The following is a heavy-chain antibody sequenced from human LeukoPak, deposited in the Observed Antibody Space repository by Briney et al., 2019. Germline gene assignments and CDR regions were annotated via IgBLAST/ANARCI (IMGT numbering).Heavy chain of an antibody. CDR3: ARVGSSGWYERGYYYYMDV. J-gene: IGHJ6*03. V-gene: IGHV1-69*05. Sequence: SVKASCMSCGCIFSSYAFSWVRQAPGQGLEWMGRIIPIFGTANYAQKFQGRVTITTDESTSTAYMELSSLRSEDTAVYYCARVGSSGWYERGYYYYMDVWGKGTTVTVSS. CDR1: GCIFSSYA. CDR2: IIPIFGTA. D-gene: IGHD6-19*01.